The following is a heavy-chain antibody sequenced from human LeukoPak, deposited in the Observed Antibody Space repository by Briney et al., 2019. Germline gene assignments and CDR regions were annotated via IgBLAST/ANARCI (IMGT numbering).Heavy chain of an antibody. J-gene: IGHJ4*02. CDR1: AGSFSNHY. D-gene: IGHD4-17*01. CDR3: ARGSFDYGDYQIFDY. Sequence: SETLSLTCAVYAGSFSNHYWSWVRQPPGKGLEGIGEIYHSGSTNYNPSLKSRVTISVDTSKNQFSLKLSSVTAADTAMYYCARGSFDYGDYQIFDYWGQGTLVTVSS. V-gene: IGHV4-34*01. CDR2: IYHSGST.